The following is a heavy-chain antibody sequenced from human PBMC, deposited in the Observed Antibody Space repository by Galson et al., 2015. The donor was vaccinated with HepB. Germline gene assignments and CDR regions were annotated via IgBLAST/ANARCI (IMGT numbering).Heavy chain of an antibody. CDR3: AHSNTIFGLALPDLLIYFDY. CDR1: GFSLNTNGVG. J-gene: IGHJ4*02. V-gene: IGHV2-5*01. CDR2: IYWNDDK. Sequence: PALVKPTQTLTLTCTFSGFSLNTNGVGVGWIRQPPGKALEWLALIYWNDDKRYSPSLRSRLTITKDTSKNQVVLTMTNMDPVDTATYYCAHSNTIFGLALPDLLIYFDYWGQGALVTVSS. D-gene: IGHD3-3*01.